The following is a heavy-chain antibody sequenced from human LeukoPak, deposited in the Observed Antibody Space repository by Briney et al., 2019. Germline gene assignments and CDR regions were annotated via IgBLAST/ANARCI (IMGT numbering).Heavy chain of an antibody. D-gene: IGHD6-13*01. CDR2: IRYDGGNK. J-gene: IGHJ4*02. V-gene: IGHV3-30*02. Sequence: GGSLRLSCAASGFTFGSYGMHWVRQAPGKGLEWVTFIRYDGGNKDYADSVKGRFTISRDNSKNTLYLQMNSLRAEDTAVYYCARGYLSSTRTDYFDYWGQGTLVTVSS. CDR3: ARGYLSSTRTDYFDY. CDR1: GFTFGSYG.